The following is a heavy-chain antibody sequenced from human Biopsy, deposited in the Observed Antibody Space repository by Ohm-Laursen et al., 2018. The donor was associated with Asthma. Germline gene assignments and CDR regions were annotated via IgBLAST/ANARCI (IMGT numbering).Heavy chain of an antibody. V-gene: IGHV4-31*03. CDR3: ARDRAMISET. Sequence: PSETLSLTCTVSGGSISSGGYYWSWIRQHPGKGLEWIGYIYYSGSTYYNPSLKSRVTISVDTSKNQFSLKLSSGTAADTAVYYCARDRAMISETWGQGTLVTVSS. CDR2: IYYSGST. J-gene: IGHJ5*02. D-gene: IGHD3-22*01. CDR1: GGSISSGGYY.